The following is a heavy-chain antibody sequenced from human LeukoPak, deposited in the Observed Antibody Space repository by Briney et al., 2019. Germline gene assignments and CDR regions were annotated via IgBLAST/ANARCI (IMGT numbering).Heavy chain of an antibody. Sequence: GGSLRLSCAASGFTFSSYGMSWVRQAPGKGLEWVSATSGSGGSTYYADSVKGRFTISRDNSKNTLYLQMNSLRAEDTAVYYCAKDLSVVTAPLYFDYWGQGTLVTVSS. D-gene: IGHD3-22*01. CDR3: AKDLSVVTAPLYFDY. J-gene: IGHJ4*02. CDR2: TSGSGGST. V-gene: IGHV3-23*01. CDR1: GFTFSSYG.